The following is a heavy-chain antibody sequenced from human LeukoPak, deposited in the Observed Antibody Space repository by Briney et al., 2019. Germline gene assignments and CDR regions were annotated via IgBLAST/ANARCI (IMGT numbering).Heavy chain of an antibody. CDR1: GGSISSYY. Sequence: SQTLSLTCTVSGGSISSYYWSWIRQPPGKGLEWIGYIYTSGSTNYNPSPKSRVTISVDTSKNQFSLKLSSVTAADTAVYYCARRRGYCSSTSCYGWFDPWGQGTLVTVSS. CDR3: ARRRGYCSSTSCYGWFDP. J-gene: IGHJ5*02. V-gene: IGHV4-4*09. CDR2: IYTSGST. D-gene: IGHD2-2*01.